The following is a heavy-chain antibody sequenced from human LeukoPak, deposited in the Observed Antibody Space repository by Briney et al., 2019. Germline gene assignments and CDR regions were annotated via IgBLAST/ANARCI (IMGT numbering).Heavy chain of an antibody. CDR3: ARSTLQQPPRY. CDR1: GFTFSSYG. J-gene: IGHJ4*02. Sequence: PGRSLRLSCAASGFTFSSYGMHWVRQAPGKGLEWVAVIWYDGSNKYYADSVKGRFTISRENSKNTLYLQMNSLRAEDTAVYYCARSTLQQPPRYWGQGTLVTVSS. D-gene: IGHD6-13*01. CDR2: IWYDGSNK. V-gene: IGHV3-33*01.